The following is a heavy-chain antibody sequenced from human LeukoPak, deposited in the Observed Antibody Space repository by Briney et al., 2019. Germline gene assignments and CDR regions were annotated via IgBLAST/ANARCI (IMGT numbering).Heavy chain of an antibody. D-gene: IGHD2-2*02. J-gene: IGHJ5*02. Sequence: SETLSLTCTVSGGSISSGDYYWSWIRQPPGKGLEWIGYIYYSGSTYYNPSLKSRVTISVDTSKNQFSLKLSSVTAADTAVYYWAREVPAAIGVLNWFAPGARGPRVTVS. CDR2: IYYSGST. V-gene: IGHV4-30-4*08. CDR3: AREVPAAIGVLNWFAP. CDR1: GGSISSGDYY.